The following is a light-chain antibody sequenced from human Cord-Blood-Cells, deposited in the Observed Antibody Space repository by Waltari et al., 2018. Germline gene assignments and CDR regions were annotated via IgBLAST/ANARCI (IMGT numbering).Light chain of an antibody. V-gene: IGLV2-14*03. CDR2: HVS. J-gene: IGLJ3*02. Sequence: QSAMTQPASVSGSPGQSIPISFTGTSSDVGGYNYVSWHQQHPGKAPKLMIYHVSKRPSGVSNRFSGSKSGNTASLTISGLQAEDEADYYCSSYTSSSTWVFGGGTKLTVL. CDR1: SSDVGGYNY. CDR3: SSYTSSSTWV.